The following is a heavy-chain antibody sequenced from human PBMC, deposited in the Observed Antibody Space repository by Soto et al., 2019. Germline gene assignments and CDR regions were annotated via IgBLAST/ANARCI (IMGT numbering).Heavy chain of an antibody. CDR1: GYTFTSYD. J-gene: IGHJ4*02. CDR3: ARGRLRYFEWLCPTDY. D-gene: IGHD3-9*01. V-gene: IGHV1-8*01. CDR2: MNPNSGNT. Sequence: ASVKVSCKASGYTFTSYDINWVRQATGQGLEWMGWMNPNSGNTGYAQKFQGRVTMTRNTSISTAYMELSSLRSEDTAVYYCARGRLRYFEWLCPTDYWGQGTLVTVSS.